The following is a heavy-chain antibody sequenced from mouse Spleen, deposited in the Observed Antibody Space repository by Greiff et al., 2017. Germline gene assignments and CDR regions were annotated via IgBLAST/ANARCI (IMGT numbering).Heavy chain of an antibody. CDR3: ARSLYYDYGYFDV. CDR1: GYAFSSSW. J-gene: IGHJ1*03. Sequence: QVQLKQSGPELVKPGASVKISCKASGYAFSSSWMNWVKQRPGKGLEWIGRIYPGDGDTNYNGKFKGKATLTADKSSSTAYMQLSSLTSEDSAVYFCARSLYYDYGYFDVWGTGTTVTVSS. CDR2: IYPGDGDT. V-gene: IGHV1-82*01. D-gene: IGHD2-4*01.